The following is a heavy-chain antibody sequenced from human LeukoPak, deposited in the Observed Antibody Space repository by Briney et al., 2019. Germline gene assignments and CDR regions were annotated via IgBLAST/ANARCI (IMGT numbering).Heavy chain of an antibody. Sequence: SETLSLTCTVSGGSISSYYWSWIRQPPGKGLEWIGYIYYSGSTNYNSSLKSRVTTAADTSKNQFSLKLSSVTAADTAVYYCARGPGYCTNGICDSIDYWGQGTLVTVSS. CDR2: IYYSGST. CDR1: GGSISSYY. V-gene: IGHV4-59*01. J-gene: IGHJ4*02. D-gene: IGHD2-8*01. CDR3: ARGPGYCTNGICDSIDY.